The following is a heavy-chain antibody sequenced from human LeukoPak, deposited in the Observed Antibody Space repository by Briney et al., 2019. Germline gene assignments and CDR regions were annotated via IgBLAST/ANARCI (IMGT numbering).Heavy chain of an antibody. CDR2: INPSGGST. CDR3: ASLRDGYSSFDY. Sequence: GASVKVSXKASGYTFTSHYMHWVRQAPGQGLEWMGIINPSGGSTSYAQKFQGRVTMTRDTSTSTVYMELSSLRSEDTAVYYCASLRDGYSSFDYWGQGTLVTVSS. V-gene: IGHV1-46*03. D-gene: IGHD5-24*01. CDR1: GYTFTSHY. J-gene: IGHJ4*02.